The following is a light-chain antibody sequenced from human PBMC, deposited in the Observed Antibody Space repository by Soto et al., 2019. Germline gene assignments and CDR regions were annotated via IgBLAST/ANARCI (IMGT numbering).Light chain of an antibody. J-gene: IGKJ4*01. V-gene: IGKV3-20*01. CDR3: QRYGGSPPVT. CDR1: QSFSSSN. Sequence: EVVLTQSPGTLSLSPGERATLSCRASQSFSSSNLAWYQHKPGQPPKLIVYSASRRPTGIPGRFSGSGSGTDFARSSNRRVFEYFGLYYCQRYGGSPPVTFGGGTNVDIK. CDR2: SAS.